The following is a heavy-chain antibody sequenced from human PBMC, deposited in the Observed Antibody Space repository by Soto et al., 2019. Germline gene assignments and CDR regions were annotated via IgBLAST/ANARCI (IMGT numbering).Heavy chain of an antibody. CDR1: GGSIHSSHF. Sequence: QVQLKESGPGLVKPSQTLSLTCTVSGGSIHSSHFWSWIRQQPGKGLEWIGYIDYSSRTYYNPSLKSRVIISSDSSANQFSLRLSSVTASDTAVFFCARGLRDGYTGLYYFDHWGQGTLVTVSS. CDR3: ARGLRDGYTGLYYFDH. J-gene: IGHJ4*02. D-gene: IGHD5-12*01. CDR2: IDYSSRT. V-gene: IGHV4-31*03.